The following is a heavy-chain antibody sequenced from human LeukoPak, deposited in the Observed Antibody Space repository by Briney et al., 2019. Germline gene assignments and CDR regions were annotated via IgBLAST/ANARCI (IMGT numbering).Heavy chain of an antibody. CDR2: IIPIFGTA. V-gene: IGHV1-69*05. J-gene: IGHJ4*02. CDR1: GGTFSSYA. CDR3: VLGGSGPFDY. D-gene: IGHD3-10*01. Sequence: SVKVSCKASGGTFSSYAISWVRQAPGQGLEWMGRIIPIFGTANYAQKFQGRVAITTDESTSTAYMELSSLRSEDTAVYYCVLGGSGPFDYWGQGTLVTVSS.